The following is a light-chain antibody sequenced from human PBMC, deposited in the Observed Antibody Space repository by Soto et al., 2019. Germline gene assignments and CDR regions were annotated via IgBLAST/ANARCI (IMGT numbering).Light chain of an antibody. CDR2: DVS. Sequence: QSALTQPASVSGSPGQSITISCTGTSSDVGGYNYVSWYQQHPGKAPKLMIYDVSIRPSGVSNRFSGSNSGNTASLTISGLQSEDEADYYCNSYTGSSTSVLFGGGTKLTVL. CDR1: SSDVGGYNY. V-gene: IGLV2-14*01. J-gene: IGLJ2*01. CDR3: NSYTGSSTSVL.